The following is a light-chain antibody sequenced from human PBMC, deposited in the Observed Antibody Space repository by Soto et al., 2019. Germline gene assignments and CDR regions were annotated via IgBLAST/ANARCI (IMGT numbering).Light chain of an antibody. CDR1: QGISTW. CDR2: DAS. V-gene: IGKV1-5*01. Sequence: DIQMTKSPSTLSASVGDRVTITCRASQGISTWLAWYQQKPGKAPKLLIFDASSLGSRVPSRFSGSGSGTEFTLTISGLQPDDFATYHCQQYNTDSYTFGQGTKLEI. CDR3: QQYNTDSYT. J-gene: IGKJ2*01.